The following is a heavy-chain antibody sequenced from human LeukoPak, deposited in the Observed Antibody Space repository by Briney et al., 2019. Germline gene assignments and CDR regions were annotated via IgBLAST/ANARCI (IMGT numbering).Heavy chain of an antibody. CDR3: ASRGVVVITTFDY. CDR1: GGSFSGYY. V-gene: IGHV4-34*01. Sequence: SETLSLTCAVYGGSFSGYYWSWIRQPPGKGLEWIGEINHSGSTNHNPSLKSRVTISVDTSKNQFSLKLSSVTAADTAVYYCASRGVVVITTFDYWGQGTLVTVSS. CDR2: INHSGST. J-gene: IGHJ4*02. D-gene: IGHD3-22*01.